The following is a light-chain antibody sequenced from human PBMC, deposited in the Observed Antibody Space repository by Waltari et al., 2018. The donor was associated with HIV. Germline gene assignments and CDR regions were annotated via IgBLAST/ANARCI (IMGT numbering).Light chain of an antibody. CDR3: SSYSARGFVV. J-gene: IGLJ3*02. CDR2: EVY. V-gene: IGLV2-14*01. CDR1: TSDISDFTF. Sequence: HSALTQPASVSGSPGQSITISCTGPTSDISDFTFVSWFPPPPGRATKLIIFEVYVRPSGISDRFAGSKSGVTASLTISALRAEDEADYFCSSYSARGFVVFGGGTKVTVL.